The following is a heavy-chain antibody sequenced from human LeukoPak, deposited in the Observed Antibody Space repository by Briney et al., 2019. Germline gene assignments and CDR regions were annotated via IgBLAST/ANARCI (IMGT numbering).Heavy chain of an antibody. V-gene: IGHV3-23*01. CDR2: ISGSGGST. Sequence: PGGSLRLSCAASGFTFSSYAMSWVRQAPGKGLEWVSAISGSGGSTYYADSVKGRFTISRDNSKNTLHLQMNSLRAEDTAVYYCAKGLGLGYNGDYIDYWGQGTLVTVSS. CDR1: GFTFSSYA. D-gene: IGHD1-1*01. CDR3: AKGLGLGYNGDYIDY. J-gene: IGHJ4*02.